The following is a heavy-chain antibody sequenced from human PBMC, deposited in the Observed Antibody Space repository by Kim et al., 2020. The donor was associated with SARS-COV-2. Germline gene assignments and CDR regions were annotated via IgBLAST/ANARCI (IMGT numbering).Heavy chain of an antibody. V-gene: IGHV3-43*02. CDR1: GFTFNNYA. J-gene: IGHJ5*02. Sequence: GGSLRLSCAASGFTFNNYAMHWVRQAPGKGQEWVSLISGDGGNTYYADSVKGRFTISRDNSKSSLYLQMSSLRTEDTVLYYCAKGGAIVPAAATAWGQGTLVIVSS. CDR2: ISGDGGNT. CDR3: AKGGAIVPAAATA. D-gene: IGHD2-2*01.